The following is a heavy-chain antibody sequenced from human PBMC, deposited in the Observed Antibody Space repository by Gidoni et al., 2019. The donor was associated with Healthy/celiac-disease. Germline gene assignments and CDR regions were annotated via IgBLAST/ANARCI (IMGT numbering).Heavy chain of an antibody. V-gene: IGHV3-23*01. CDR3: AKDPGIAVAGGEDY. D-gene: IGHD6-19*01. Sequence: EVQLLESGGGLVQPGGSLRLSCAASGFPFSSYAMSWVRPAPGKGLEWVSAISGSGGSTYYADSVKGRFTISRDNSKNTLYLQMNSLRAEDTAVYYCAKDPGIAVAGGEDYWGQGTLVTVSS. CDR1: GFPFSSYA. J-gene: IGHJ4*02. CDR2: ISGSGGST.